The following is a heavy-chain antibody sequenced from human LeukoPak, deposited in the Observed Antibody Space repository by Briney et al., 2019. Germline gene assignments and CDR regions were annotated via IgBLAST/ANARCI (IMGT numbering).Heavy chain of an antibody. D-gene: IGHD3-9*01. V-gene: IGHV3-23*01. CDR1: GFTFSIYA. CDR3: AKDLTLFRDT. CDR2: ISGSGGNT. Sequence: GGSLRLSCAASGFTFSIYAMSWVRQAPGKGLEWVSAISGSGGNTYYADSVKGRFTISRDNSKNTPYLQMNSLRAEDTAVYYCAKDLTLFRDTWGQGTLVTVSS. J-gene: IGHJ5*02.